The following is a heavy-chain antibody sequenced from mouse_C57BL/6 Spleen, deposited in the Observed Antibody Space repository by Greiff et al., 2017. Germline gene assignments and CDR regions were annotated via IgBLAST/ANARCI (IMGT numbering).Heavy chain of an antibody. Sequence: QVQLQQSGAELVRPGTSVKVSCKASGYAFTNYLIEWVKQRPGQGLEWIGVINPGSGGTNYNEKFKGKATLTADKSSSTAYMQLSSLTSEASAVYFCARWGYYDYRYYFDYWGQGTTLTVSS. D-gene: IGHD2-4*01. CDR2: INPGSGGT. CDR3: ARWGYYDYRYYFDY. CDR1: GYAFTNYL. V-gene: IGHV1-54*01. J-gene: IGHJ2*01.